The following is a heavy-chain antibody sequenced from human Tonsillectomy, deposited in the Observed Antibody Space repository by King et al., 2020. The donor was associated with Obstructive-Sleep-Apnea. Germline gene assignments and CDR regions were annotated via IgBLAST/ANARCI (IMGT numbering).Heavy chain of an antibody. J-gene: IGHJ6*02. D-gene: IGHD2-2*01. CDR1: GGSISSTNW. CDR2: IYHSGST. CDR3: ARTLGYCSSTSCYTYYYYGMDV. V-gene: IGHV4-4*02. Sequence: VQLQESGPGLVKPSGTLSLTCAVSGGSISSTNWWSWVRQPPGKGLEWIGEIYHSGSTNYNPSLKSRVTISVDKSKNQFSLKLSSVTAADTAVYYSARTLGYCSSTSCYTYYYYGMDVWGQGTTVTVSS.